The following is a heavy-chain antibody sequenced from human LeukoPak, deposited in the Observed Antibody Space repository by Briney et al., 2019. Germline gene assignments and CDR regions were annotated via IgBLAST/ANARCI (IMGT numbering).Heavy chain of an antibody. Sequence: PGGSLRLSCAASGFTFDDYAMHWVRQAPGKGLGWVSGISWNSGSIGYADSVKGRFTISRDNAKNSLYLQMNSLRAEDTALYYCAKTSTMTVVWGLFDYWGQGTLVTVSS. CDR3: AKTSTMTVVWGLFDY. J-gene: IGHJ4*02. D-gene: IGHD3-22*01. CDR1: GFTFDDYA. CDR2: ISWNSGSI. V-gene: IGHV3-9*01.